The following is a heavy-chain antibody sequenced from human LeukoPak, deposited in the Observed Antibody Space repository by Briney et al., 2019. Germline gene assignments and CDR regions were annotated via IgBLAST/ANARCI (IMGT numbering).Heavy chain of an antibody. V-gene: IGHV4-39*07. J-gene: IGHJ4*02. CDR1: GGSISSSSYY. CDR3: ARGRIGFDY. D-gene: IGHD2-15*01. CDR2: IYYSGST. Sequence: PSETLFLTCTVSGGSISSSSYYWGWIRQPPGKGLEWIGSIYYSGSTYYNPSLKSRVTISVDTSKNQFSLKLSSVTAADTAVYYCARGRIGFDYWGQGTLVTVSS.